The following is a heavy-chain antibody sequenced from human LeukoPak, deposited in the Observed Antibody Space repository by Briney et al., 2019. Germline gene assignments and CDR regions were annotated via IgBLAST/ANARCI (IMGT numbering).Heavy chain of an antibody. Sequence: GGSLRLSCAASGFSVSSNYMSWVRQAPGKGLERVSVIYSGGNTYYADSVKGRFTISRDKSKNTLYLQMNSLRAEDTAVYYCARDRDPGYYDTNGYRRVNAFDFWGQGTMVTVSS. D-gene: IGHD3-22*01. J-gene: IGHJ3*01. V-gene: IGHV3-66*01. CDR3: ARDRDPGYYDTNGYRRVNAFDF. CDR2: IYSGGNT. CDR1: GFSVSSNY.